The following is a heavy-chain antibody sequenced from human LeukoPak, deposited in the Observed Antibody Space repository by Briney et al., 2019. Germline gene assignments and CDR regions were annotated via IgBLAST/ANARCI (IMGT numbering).Heavy chain of an antibody. CDR2: IKKDGSDK. CDR3: AKNGHYLDS. Sequence: GGSLRLSCAASGFTFSSYWMSWVRQAPGKGLEWVADIKKDGSDKYYVDSVKGRFTISRDNAKNSLYLQMNSLRAEDTAVYYCAKNGHYLDSWGQGTLVTVSS. D-gene: IGHD2-8*01. V-gene: IGHV3-7*01. CDR1: GFTFSSYW. J-gene: IGHJ4*02.